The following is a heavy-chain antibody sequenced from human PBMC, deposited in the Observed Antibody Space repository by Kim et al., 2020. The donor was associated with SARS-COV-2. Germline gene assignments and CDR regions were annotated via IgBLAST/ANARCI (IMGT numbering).Heavy chain of an antibody. J-gene: IGHJ4*02. CDR2: ISWNSGSI. V-gene: IGHV3-9*01. D-gene: IGHD4-17*01. Sequence: GGSLRLSCAASGFTFDDYAMHWVRQAPGKGLEWVSGISWNSGSIGYADSVKGRFTISRDNAKNSLYLQMNSLRAEDTALYYCAKADYGGNSPLVDYWGQGTLVTVSS. CDR3: AKADYGGNSPLVDY. CDR1: GFTFDDYA.